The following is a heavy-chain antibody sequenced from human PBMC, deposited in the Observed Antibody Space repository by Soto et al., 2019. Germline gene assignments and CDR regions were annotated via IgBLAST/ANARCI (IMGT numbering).Heavy chain of an antibody. CDR1: GYTFTSYG. Sequence: QVQLVQSGAEVKKPGASVKVSCKASGYTFTSYGISWVRQAPGQGLEWMGWISASNGNTKNAQKLQGRVTMPTDTPTSTASMELRSLRSDDTAVYYCARDSPPVDDWGQGTLVTVSS. CDR2: ISASNGNT. V-gene: IGHV1-18*01. CDR3: ARDSPPVDD. J-gene: IGHJ4*02.